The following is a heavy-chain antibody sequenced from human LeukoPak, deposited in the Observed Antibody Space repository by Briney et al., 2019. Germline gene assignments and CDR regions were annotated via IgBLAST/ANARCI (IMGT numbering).Heavy chain of an antibody. CDR1: GGSISSYY. CDR3: ARSEINHYFKY. Sequence: EPSETLSLTCTASGGSISSYYWSWIRQPPGKGLEWIGYIYYSGSANYNPSLKSRVTISGDTPKNQVSLKLTSVTAADTAVYYCARSEINHYFKYWGQGILVTVPT. D-gene: IGHD3-10*01. V-gene: IGHV4-59*08. J-gene: IGHJ4*02. CDR2: IYYSGSA.